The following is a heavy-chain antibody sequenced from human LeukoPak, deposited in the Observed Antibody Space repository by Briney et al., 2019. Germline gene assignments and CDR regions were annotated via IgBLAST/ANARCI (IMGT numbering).Heavy chain of an antibody. J-gene: IGHJ3*02. CDR3: ATLRVVPAAAVAFDI. CDR1: GYTFTGYY. D-gene: IGHD2-2*01. V-gene: IGHV1-2*02. CDR2: INPNSGGT. Sequence: VASVKVSCKASGYTFTGYYMLWVRQAPGQGLEWMGWINPNSGGTNYAQKFQGRVTMTRDTSISTAYMELSRLRSDDTAVYYCATLRVVPAAAVAFDIWGQGTMVTVSS.